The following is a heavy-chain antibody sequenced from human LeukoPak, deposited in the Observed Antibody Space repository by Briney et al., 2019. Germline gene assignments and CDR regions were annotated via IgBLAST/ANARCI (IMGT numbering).Heavy chain of an antibody. D-gene: IGHD3-22*01. CDR2: INHSGST. J-gene: IGHJ4*02. Sequence: PSETLSLTCAVYGGSFSGYYWSWIRQPPGKGLEWIGEINHSGSTNLNPPLKSRVTISVETSKNQFSLKLSSVTAADTAVYYCARRDINYYDSSGYPYWGQGTLVTVSS. V-gene: IGHV4-34*01. CDR1: GGSFSGYY. CDR3: ARRDINYYDSSGYPY.